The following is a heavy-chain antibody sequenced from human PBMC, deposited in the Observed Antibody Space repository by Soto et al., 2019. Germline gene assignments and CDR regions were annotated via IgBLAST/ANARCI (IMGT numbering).Heavy chain of an antibody. Sequence: KVSCKASGGTFSSYTISWVRQAPGQGLEWMGRIIPILGIANYAQKFQGRVTITADKSTSTAYMELSSLRSEDTAVYYCARATGGSSSPNMDVWGKGTTVTVSS. CDR1: GGTFSSYT. CDR3: ARATGGSSSPNMDV. J-gene: IGHJ6*03. D-gene: IGHD6-6*01. V-gene: IGHV1-69*02. CDR2: IIPILGIA.